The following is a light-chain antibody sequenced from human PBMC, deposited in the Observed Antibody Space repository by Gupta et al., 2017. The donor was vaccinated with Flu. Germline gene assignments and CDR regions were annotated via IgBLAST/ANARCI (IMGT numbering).Light chain of an antibody. CDR1: QSVLYDSTEKDY. J-gene: IGKJ4*01. CDR3: QQYYDVPFT. CDR2: WAT. Sequence: NCKSSQSVLYDSTEKDYLSWYQQKPGQPPKLLISWATTRESGVPDRFSASGSGTDFTLTIASLQAEDVAVYYCQQYYDVPFTFGRGTKVEIK. V-gene: IGKV4-1*01.